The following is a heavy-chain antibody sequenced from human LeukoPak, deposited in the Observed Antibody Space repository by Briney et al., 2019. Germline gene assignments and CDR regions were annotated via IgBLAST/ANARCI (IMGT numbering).Heavy chain of an antibody. D-gene: IGHD4-17*01. J-gene: IGHJ3*01. CDR1: GFTFDDYT. Sequence: GGSLRLSCAASGFTFDDYTMHWVRQAPGKGLEWVSLISWDGGSTYYADSVKGRFTISRDNSKNSLYLQMNSLRAEDTAVYYCAKVSTYGDDYHDAFDVWGQGTMVTVSS. CDR3: AKVSTYGDDYHDAFDV. CDR2: ISWDGGST. V-gene: IGHV3-43*01.